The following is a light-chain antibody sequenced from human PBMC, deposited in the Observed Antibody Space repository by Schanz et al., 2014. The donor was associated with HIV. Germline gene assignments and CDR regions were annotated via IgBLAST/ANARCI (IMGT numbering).Light chain of an antibody. V-gene: IGKV3-15*01. CDR1: QIISTS. CDR3: QQYNNWPPG. Sequence: VLTQSPATLSVYPGERVTLSCRTTQIISTSLAWYQQRPGQPPRLLIYGASTRATAFPVRFSGSGSGTEFTLTISNLQSEDFAVYFCQQYNNWPPGFGQGTKVEIK. J-gene: IGKJ1*01. CDR2: GAS.